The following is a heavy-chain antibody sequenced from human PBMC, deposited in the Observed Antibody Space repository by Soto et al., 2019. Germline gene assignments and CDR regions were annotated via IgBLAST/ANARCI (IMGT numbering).Heavy chain of an antibody. J-gene: IGHJ4*02. CDR3: ARRSSYFSYFFDY. V-gene: IGHV4-39*01. D-gene: IGHD3-22*01. Sequence: SETLSLTCTVSGGAISSTTYYWDWIRQPPGKGLEWIGSIYYSGSTYYNPSLKSRVTISVDTSKNQFSLKLSSVTAADTAVYFCARRSSYFSYFFDYWGQGTLVTVSS. CDR2: IYYSGST. CDR1: GGAISSTTYY.